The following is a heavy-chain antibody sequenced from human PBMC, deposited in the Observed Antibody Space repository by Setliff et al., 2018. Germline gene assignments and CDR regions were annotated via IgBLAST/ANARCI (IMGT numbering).Heavy chain of an antibody. D-gene: IGHD2-21*02. Sequence: LSLTCEVSGGSFGDYYWSWIRQSPGKGLEWLGDFNRTRKIDYSPSLKSRLTISVDTSKKQFSLHLNSVTAADTAMYYCAGGGRYCGGDRYQDDAFDIWGQGTMVTVSS. J-gene: IGHJ3*02. CDR2: FNRTRKI. CDR1: GGSFGDYY. CDR3: AGGGRYCGGDRYQDDAFDI. V-gene: IGHV4-34*01.